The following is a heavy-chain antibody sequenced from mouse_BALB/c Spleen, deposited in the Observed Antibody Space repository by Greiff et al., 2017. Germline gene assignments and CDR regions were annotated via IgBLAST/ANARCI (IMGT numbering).Heavy chain of an antibody. V-gene: IGHV5-12-1*01. CDR3: ERKTRYDNYASYAMDY. D-gene: IGHD2-10*02. J-gene: IGHJ4*01. Sequence: EVMLVESGGGLVKPGGSLKLSCAASGFAFSSYDMSWVRQTPEKRLEWVAYISSGGGSTYYPDTVKGRFTISRDNAKNTLYLQMSSLKSEDTAMYYCERKTRYDNYASYAMDYWGQGTSVTVSS. CDR1: GFAFSSYD. CDR2: ISSGGGST.